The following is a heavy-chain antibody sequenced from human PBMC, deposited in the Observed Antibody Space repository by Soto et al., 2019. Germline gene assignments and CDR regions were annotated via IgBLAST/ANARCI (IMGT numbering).Heavy chain of an antibody. CDR3: ARSTGSGFRPGTHRLNWFDP. J-gene: IGHJ5*02. Sequence: QVQLVQSGAEVKQPGSSVKVSCQASGVTFSSFAISWVRQAPGQGLEWMGGIIPIFRTPNYAQNFQGRVTITADESTSSVYMELSRLRSEDTAVYYCARSTGSGFRPGTHRLNWFDPWGQGTLVTVSS. D-gene: IGHD5-12*01. CDR2: IIPIFRTP. V-gene: IGHV1-69*01. CDR1: GVTFSSFA.